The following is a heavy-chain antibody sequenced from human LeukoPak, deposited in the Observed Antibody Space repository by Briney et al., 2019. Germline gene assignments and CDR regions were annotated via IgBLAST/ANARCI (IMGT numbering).Heavy chain of an antibody. CDR1: GFTFDDYA. CDR2: ICWNSGSI. D-gene: IGHD3-10*01. CDR3: AMGRGAFDTFDI. J-gene: IGHJ3*02. Sequence: PGGSLRLSCAASGFTFDDYAMHWVRQAPGKGLEWVSGICWNSGSIGYADSVEGRFIISRDYAKNSLYLQMNSLRAEDMALYYCAMGRGAFDTFDIWGQGAMVTASS. V-gene: IGHV3-9*03.